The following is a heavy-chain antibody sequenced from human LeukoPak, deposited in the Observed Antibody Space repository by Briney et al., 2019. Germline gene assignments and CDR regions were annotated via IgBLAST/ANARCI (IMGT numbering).Heavy chain of an antibody. D-gene: IGHD3/OR15-3a*01. J-gene: IGHJ6*02. CDR3: ARERRGWTHLRRFYGMDV. V-gene: IGHV3-48*03. Sequence: GGSLRLSCAASGFTFSSYEMNWVRQAPGKGLEWVSYISSSGSTIYYADSVKGRFTISRDNAKNSLYLQMNSPRAEDTAVYYCARERRGWTHLRRFYGMDVWGQGTTVTVSS. CDR1: GFTFSSYE. CDR2: ISSSGSTI.